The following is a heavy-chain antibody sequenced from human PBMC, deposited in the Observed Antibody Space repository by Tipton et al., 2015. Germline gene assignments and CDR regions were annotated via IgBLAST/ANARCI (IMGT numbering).Heavy chain of an antibody. J-gene: IGHJ4*02. CDR2: IYYNGST. CDR3: ARTGGVHSSGWEVH. D-gene: IGHD6-19*01. CDR1: GDSVSSGSYY. V-gene: IGHV4-61*01. Sequence: TLSLTCTVSGDSVSSGSYYWNWIRQSPGKGLEWIGYIYYNGSTNYNPSLKTRVTISLDTSKNQFSLRLSSVTAADTAVYYCARTGGVHSSGWEVHWGQGTLVTVSS.